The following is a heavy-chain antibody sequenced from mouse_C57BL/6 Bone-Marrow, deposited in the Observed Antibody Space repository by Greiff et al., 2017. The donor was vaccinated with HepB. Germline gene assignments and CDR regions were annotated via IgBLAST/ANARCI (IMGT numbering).Heavy chain of an antibody. J-gene: IGHJ3*01. D-gene: IGHD3-3*01. CDR1: GFTFSSYA. CDR2: ISDGGSYT. Sequence: EVMLVESGGGLVKPGGSLKLSCAASGFTFSSYAMSWVRQTPEKRLEWVATISDGGSYTYYPDNVKGRFTISRDNAKNNLYLQMSHLKSEDTAMYYCARERGRGFAYWGQGTRVTVAA. CDR3: ARERGRGFAY. V-gene: IGHV5-4*01.